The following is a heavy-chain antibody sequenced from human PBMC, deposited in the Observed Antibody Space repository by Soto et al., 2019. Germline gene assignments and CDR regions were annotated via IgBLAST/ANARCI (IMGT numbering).Heavy chain of an antibody. J-gene: IGHJ4*02. V-gene: IGHV1-8*02. CDR3: VGGNFRY. CDR1: GYNFYSFD. CDR2: MNPKSGNT. Sequence: QVQLVQSGAEVRKPGASVKVSCKASGYNFYSFDIYWVRQATGHGLEWMGWMNPKSGNTGYAQELRGRVTMTRNTSNNTAYMELTSLTSDDTGVYYCVGGNFRYWGQGTLVTVSS.